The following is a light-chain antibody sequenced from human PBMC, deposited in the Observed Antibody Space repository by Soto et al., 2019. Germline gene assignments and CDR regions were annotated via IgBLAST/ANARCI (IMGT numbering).Light chain of an antibody. V-gene: IGKV3-20*01. CDR3: QQFSSYPLT. J-gene: IGKJ4*01. CDR1: QTVRNNY. Sequence: EFVLTQSPGTLSLYPGEIAALSCMASQTVRNNYLAWYQQTRGQAPRLXIYDASSRATGIPDRFSGGGSGAEFTLTISRLEPEDFEVYYCQQFSSYPLTFGGGTKVDIK. CDR2: DAS.